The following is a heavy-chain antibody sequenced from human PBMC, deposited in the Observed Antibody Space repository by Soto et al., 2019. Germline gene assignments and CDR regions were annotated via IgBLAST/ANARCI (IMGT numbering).Heavy chain of an antibody. V-gene: IGHV3-21*01. CDR3: ARDREGVGAGLF. J-gene: IGHJ3*01. D-gene: IGHD1-26*01. Sequence: EVQLVESGGGLVKPGGSLRLSCAVSGFTFSSYSMNWVRQAPGKGLEWVSSISSSSSYIYYADSVKGRFTISRDNAKNSLYLQMNSLRAEDTAVYYCARDREGVGAGLFWGQGTMVTVSS. CDR2: ISSSSSYI. CDR1: GFTFSSYS.